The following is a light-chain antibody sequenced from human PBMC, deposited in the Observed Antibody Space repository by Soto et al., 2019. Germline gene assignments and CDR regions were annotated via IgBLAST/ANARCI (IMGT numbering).Light chain of an antibody. Sequence: EIVMTQSPATLSVSPGERATLSCRASQSVGSDLAWYQQKPAQPPRLVIYDIFTRATGVTTRISGSGSGTEFTLNISSLQSEDCAVYYCQQYNIWPLTFGGGTKVEIK. CDR1: QSVGSD. J-gene: IGKJ4*01. CDR2: DIF. CDR3: QQYNIWPLT. V-gene: IGKV3D-15*01.